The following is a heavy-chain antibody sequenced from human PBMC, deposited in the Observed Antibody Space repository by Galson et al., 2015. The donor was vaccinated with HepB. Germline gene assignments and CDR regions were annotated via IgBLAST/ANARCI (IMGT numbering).Heavy chain of an antibody. CDR3: ARSGIAAAGHNWFDP. D-gene: IGHD6-13*01. CDR2: INPSGGST. Sequence: SVKVSCKASGYTFTSYYMHWVRQAPGQGLEWMGIINPSGGSTSYAQKFQGRVTMTRDTSTSTVYMELSSLRSEDTAVYYCARSGIAAAGHNWFDPWGQGTLVTVSS. J-gene: IGHJ5*02. V-gene: IGHV1-46*01. CDR1: GYTFTSYY.